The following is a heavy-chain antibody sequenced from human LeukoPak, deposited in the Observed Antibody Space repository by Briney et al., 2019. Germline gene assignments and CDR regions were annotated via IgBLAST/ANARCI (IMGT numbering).Heavy chain of an antibody. D-gene: IGHD3-10*01. CDR2: IYYSGST. V-gene: IGHV4-39*01. CDR1: GGSISSSSYY. CDR3: VRGVRI. Sequence: LSLPCCVSGGSISSSSYYWGWIRQPPGKGLEWIEIIYYSGSTYYIPSLKSRVTISVDTAKNQFSLKLTSLTAADTAVYYCVRGVRIWGQGTMVTVSS. J-gene: IGHJ3*02.